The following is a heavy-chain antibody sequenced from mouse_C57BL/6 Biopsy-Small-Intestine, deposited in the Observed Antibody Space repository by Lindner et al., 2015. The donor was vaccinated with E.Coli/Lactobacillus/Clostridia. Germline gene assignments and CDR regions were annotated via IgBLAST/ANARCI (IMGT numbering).Heavy chain of an antibody. CDR3: ARDLDYYYGMDV. V-gene: IGHV1-81*01. CDR1: GGTFSSYA. D-gene: IGHD1-1*01. Sequence: VKVSCKASGGTFSSYAISWVRQAPGQGLEWMGGIIPIFGTANYAQKFQGRVTITADESTSTAYMELSSLRSEDTAVYYCARDLDYYYGMDVWGQGTTVTVSS. J-gene: IGHJ1*01. CDR2: IIPIFGTA.